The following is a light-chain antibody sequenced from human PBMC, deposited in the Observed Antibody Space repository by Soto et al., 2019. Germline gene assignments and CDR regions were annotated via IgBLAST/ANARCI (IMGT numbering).Light chain of an antibody. CDR2: AAS. J-gene: IGKJ4*01. CDR1: QDISIW. Sequence: DIQMTQSPSSVSASVGDTVTITCRASQDISIWLGWYQEKPGKAPKLLIYAASTLQSGVPSRFSGSGSGTDFTLTISSLQPEDFATYFCQQANTFPLTFGGGTKVEIK. CDR3: QQANTFPLT. V-gene: IGKV1-12*01.